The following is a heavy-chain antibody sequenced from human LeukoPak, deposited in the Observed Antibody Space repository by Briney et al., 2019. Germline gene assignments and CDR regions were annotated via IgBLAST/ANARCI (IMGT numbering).Heavy chain of an antibody. V-gene: IGHV3-30*03. Sequence: PGGSLRLSCAASGFTFSGHAMHWVRQAPGKGLELLAYISHDGSYQYHVDSVKGRFTISRDSSKNTLYLQMNSLRVEDTAIYYCARGITMMIVAPGYWGQGTLVTVSS. CDR3: ARGITMMIVAPGY. CDR1: GFTFSGHA. CDR2: ISHDGSYQ. J-gene: IGHJ4*02. D-gene: IGHD3-22*01.